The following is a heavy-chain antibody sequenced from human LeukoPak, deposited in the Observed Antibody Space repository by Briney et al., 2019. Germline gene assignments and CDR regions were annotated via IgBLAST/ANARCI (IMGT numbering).Heavy chain of an antibody. J-gene: IGHJ4*02. Sequence: GGSLRLSCAASGFTFSSYAMNWVRQAPGKGLKWVSGISGSGGRTYYADSVKGRFTISRDNSKNTLYLQMNSLRAEDTAVYYCAKDPGYSSSWYPDYWGQGTLVTVSS. V-gene: IGHV3-23*01. CDR3: AKDPGYSSSWYPDY. CDR1: GFTFSSYA. CDR2: ISGSGGRT. D-gene: IGHD6-13*01.